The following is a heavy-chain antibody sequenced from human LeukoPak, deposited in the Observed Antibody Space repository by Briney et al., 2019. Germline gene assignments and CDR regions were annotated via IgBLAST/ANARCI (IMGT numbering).Heavy chain of an antibody. CDR1: GGSISSGSYY. CDR2: IYTSGST. Sequence: SETLSLTCTVSGGSISSGSYYWSWIRQPAGKGLEWIGRIYTSGSTNYNPSLKRRVTISVDTSKNQFPLKLSSVTAADTAVYYCASPGTRDYYYMDVWGKGATVTVSS. D-gene: IGHD1-1*01. CDR3: ASPGTRDYYYMDV. V-gene: IGHV4-61*02. J-gene: IGHJ6*03.